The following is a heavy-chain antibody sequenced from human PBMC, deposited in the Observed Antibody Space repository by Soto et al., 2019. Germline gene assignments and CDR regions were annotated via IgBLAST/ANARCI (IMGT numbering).Heavy chain of an antibody. D-gene: IGHD3-22*01. V-gene: IGHV1-69*12. CDR3: ARDRGPSSGYYPYWFDP. CDR2: INPIFGTA. Sequence: QVQLVQSGAEVKKPGSSVKVSCKASGGTFSSYAITWVRQAPGQGLEWMGGINPIFGTANYAQKFQGRVTITADESTSTAYMELSSLRSEDTDVYYCARDRGPSSGYYPYWFDPWGQGTLVTVSS. J-gene: IGHJ5*02. CDR1: GGTFSSYA.